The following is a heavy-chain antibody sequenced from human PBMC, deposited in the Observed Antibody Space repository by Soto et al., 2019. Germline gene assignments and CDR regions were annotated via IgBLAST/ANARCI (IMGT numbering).Heavy chain of an antibody. Sequence: QVQLVESGGGVVQPGTSLRLSCAASGFTFNTYGMHWVRQAPGKGLEWVAVIWYDGSNINYSDSVKGRFTISRDNSKNMVFLHMNSLRVEDTGVYYCGRGCNYADHWGQGALVTVSS. V-gene: IGHV3-33*01. CDR1: GFTFNTYG. D-gene: IGHD5-18*01. CDR3: GRGCNYADH. J-gene: IGHJ4*02. CDR2: IWYDGSNI.